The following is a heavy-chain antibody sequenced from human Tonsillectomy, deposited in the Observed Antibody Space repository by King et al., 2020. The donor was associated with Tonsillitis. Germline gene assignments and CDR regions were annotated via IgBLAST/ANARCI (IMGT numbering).Heavy chain of an antibody. Sequence: VQLVESGGGLVQPGGSLRLSCSASGFTFSSYAMHWVRQAPGKGLEYVSAISSNGGSTYYADSVKGRFTISRDNSKNTLYLQMSSLRAEDTAVYYCVNDRLVWFGEFNSGMDVWGQGTTVTVSS. D-gene: IGHD3-10*01. V-gene: IGHV3-64D*06. CDR3: VNDRLVWFGEFNSGMDV. CDR2: ISSNGGST. CDR1: GFTFSSYA. J-gene: IGHJ6*02.